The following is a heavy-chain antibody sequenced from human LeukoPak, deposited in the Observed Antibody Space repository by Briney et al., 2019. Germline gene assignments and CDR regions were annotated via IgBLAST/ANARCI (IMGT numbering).Heavy chain of an antibody. CDR1: GFTFSNYL. D-gene: IGHD3-9*01. J-gene: IGHJ6*02. Sequence: GGSLRLSCAASGFTFSNYLMHWVRQTPGKGLVWISRISTDGSFTNYADSVKGRFSISRDNAKNTLYLQMNSLRDEDTAVYYCARDIGYYDILTGYFAGYYYYGMDVWGQGTTVTVSS. V-gene: IGHV3-74*01. CDR3: ARDIGYYDILTGYFAGYYYYGMDV. CDR2: ISTDGSFT.